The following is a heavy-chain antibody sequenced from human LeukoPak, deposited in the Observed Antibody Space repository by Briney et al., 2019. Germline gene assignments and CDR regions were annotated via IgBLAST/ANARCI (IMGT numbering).Heavy chain of an antibody. V-gene: IGHV3-30*04. J-gene: IGHJ4*02. D-gene: IGHD3-16*02. CDR1: GFTFSSYA. CDR2: ISYDGSNK. Sequence: GRSLRLSCAASGFTFSSYAMHWVRQAPGKGLEWVAVISYDGSNKYYADSVKGLFTISRDNSKNTLYLQMNSLRAEDTAVYYCARAVWGSYHFPVDYWGQGTLVTVSS. CDR3: ARAVWGSYHFPVDY.